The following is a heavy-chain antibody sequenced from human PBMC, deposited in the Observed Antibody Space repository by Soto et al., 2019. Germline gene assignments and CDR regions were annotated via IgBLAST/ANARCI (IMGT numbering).Heavy chain of an antibody. Sequence: GGSLRLSCAASGFTFRNYAMHWVRQAPGKGLECVAVISYDGSNKFYRDYVKGRFTISRDNSKNTLFLQMNILRAEDTAVYYCAKDRSSVTTYLDYWDQGALVTVSS. CDR2: ISYDGSNK. CDR3: AKDRSSVTTYLDY. CDR1: GFTFRNYA. J-gene: IGHJ4*02. V-gene: IGHV3-30-3*01. D-gene: IGHD4-17*01.